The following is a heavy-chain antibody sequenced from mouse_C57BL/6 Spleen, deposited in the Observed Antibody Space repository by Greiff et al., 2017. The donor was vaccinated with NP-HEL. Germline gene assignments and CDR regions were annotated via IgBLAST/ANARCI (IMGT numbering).Heavy chain of an antibody. J-gene: IGHJ2*01. CDR3: ARDLGYDSYFDY. V-gene: IGHV5-4*01. D-gene: IGHD2-2*01. CDR2: ISDGGSYS. Sequence: DVKLVESGGGLVKPGGSLKLSCAASGFTFSSYAMSWVRQTPETRLEWVATISDGGSYSYYPANVKGRFTISRDNAKNNLYLQMSHLKSEETAMYYCARDLGYDSYFDYWGQGTTLTVSS. CDR1: GFTFSSYA.